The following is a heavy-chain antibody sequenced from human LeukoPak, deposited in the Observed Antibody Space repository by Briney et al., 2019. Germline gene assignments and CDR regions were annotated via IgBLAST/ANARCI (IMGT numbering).Heavy chain of an antibody. CDR1: GYTFPGYY. Sequence: ASVQVSCQASGYTFPGYYMHWVRQAPGQGLEWMGWINSNSGGTNYAQKFQGRVTMTRDTSISTAYMELSRLRSDDTAVYYCASVVDNYYYYYYMDVWGKGTTVTVSS. D-gene: IGHD3/OR15-3a*01. V-gene: IGHV1-2*02. CDR2: INSNSGGT. J-gene: IGHJ6*03. CDR3: ASVVDNYYYYYYMDV.